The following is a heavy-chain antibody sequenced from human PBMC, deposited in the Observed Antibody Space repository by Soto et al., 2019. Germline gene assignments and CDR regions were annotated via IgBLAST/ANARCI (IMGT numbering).Heavy chain of an antibody. CDR2: ISGSGGST. CDR1: GFTFSSYA. D-gene: IGHD1-26*01. CDR3: AKGGGNYYFYYGMDV. V-gene: IGHV3-23*01. J-gene: IGHJ6*02. Sequence: PGGSLRLSCAASGFTFSSYAISWVRQAPGKGLEWVSAISGSGGSTYYADSVKGRFTISRDNSKNTLYLQMNSLRAEDTAVYYCAKGGGNYYFYYGMDVWGQGTTVTVSS.